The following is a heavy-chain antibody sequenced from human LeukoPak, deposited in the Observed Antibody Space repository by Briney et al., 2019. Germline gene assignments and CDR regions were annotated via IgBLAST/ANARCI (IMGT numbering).Heavy chain of an antibody. CDR1: GYTFTSYY. V-gene: IGHV1-46*01. D-gene: IGHD1-7*01. J-gene: IGHJ5*02. Sequence: ASVKVSCKASGYTFTSYYMHWVRQAPGQGLEWMGIINPSGGSTSYAQKFQGRVTMTRDMSTSTVYMELSSLRSEDTAVYYCASSNTGTTGFDPWGQGTLVTVSS. CDR3: ASSNTGTTGFDP. CDR2: INPSGGST.